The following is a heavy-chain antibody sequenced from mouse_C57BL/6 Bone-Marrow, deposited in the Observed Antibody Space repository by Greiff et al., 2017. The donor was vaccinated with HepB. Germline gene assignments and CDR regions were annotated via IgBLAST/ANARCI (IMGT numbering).Heavy chain of an antibody. D-gene: IGHD1-1*01. CDR2: ISDGGSYT. CDR3: AREYYGPSDY. Sequence: EVKLEESGGGLVKPGGSLKLSCAASGFTFSSYAMSWVRQTPEKRLEWVATISDGGSYTYYPDNVKGRFTISRDNAKNNLYLQMSHLKSEDTAMYYCAREYYGPSDYWGQGTSVTVSS. CDR1: GFTFSSYA. J-gene: IGHJ4*01. V-gene: IGHV5-4*01.